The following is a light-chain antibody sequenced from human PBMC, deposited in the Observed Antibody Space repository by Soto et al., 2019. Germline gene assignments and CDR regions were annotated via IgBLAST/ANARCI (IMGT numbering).Light chain of an antibody. CDR2: RNN. CDR1: SSNIGSNY. J-gene: IGLJ3*02. CDR3: AAWDVSLRGQV. V-gene: IGLV1-47*01. Sequence: QSVLTQPPSASGTPGQRVTISCSGSSSNIGSNYVYWYQQLPGTAPKLLIYRNNQRPSGVPDRFSGSKSGTSASLAITGLPSGDEGDYCCAAWDVSLRGQVFGGGTKVTVL.